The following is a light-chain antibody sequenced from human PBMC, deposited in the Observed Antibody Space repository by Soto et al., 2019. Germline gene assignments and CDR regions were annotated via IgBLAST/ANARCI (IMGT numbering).Light chain of an antibody. Sequence: EIVLTQSPGTLSLSPGERATLSCRASQSVSSKLAWYQQKPGQAPRLLIYGASTRATCIPARFSGSGSGTEFTLIIRSLQSEDSAVYYCQQYNSWLWTFGQGTKVDI. J-gene: IGKJ1*01. CDR2: GAS. CDR1: QSVSSK. V-gene: IGKV3-15*01. CDR3: QQYNSWLWT.